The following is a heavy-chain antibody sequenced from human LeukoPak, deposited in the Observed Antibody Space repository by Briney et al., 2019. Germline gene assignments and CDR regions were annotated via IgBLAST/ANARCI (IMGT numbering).Heavy chain of an antibody. Sequence: GGSLRLSCAASGFTFSSYEMNWVRQAPGKGLEWVSAISGSDARTYYADSVKGRFTISRDNSKNTLYLQMSSLRAEDTAVYYCAKPLSGWYNFDYWGQGTLVTVSS. J-gene: IGHJ4*02. CDR2: ISGSDART. V-gene: IGHV3-23*01. D-gene: IGHD6-19*01. CDR1: GFTFSSYE. CDR3: AKPLSGWYNFDY.